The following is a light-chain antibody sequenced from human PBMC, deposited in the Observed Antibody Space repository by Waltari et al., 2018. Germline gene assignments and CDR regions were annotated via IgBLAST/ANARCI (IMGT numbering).Light chain of an antibody. CDR2: DAS. J-gene: IGKJ5*01. CDR1: QSVSSN. Sequence: VVLTQSPATLSDSQGESAIIPCRASQSVSSNLAWYQQKPGQAPRLLIYDASTRASSIPARFRGSGSGTEFTLTINNLQSEDSATYYCQQYNRWPPITFGQGTRLDIK. V-gene: IGKV3-15*01. CDR3: QQYNRWPPIT.